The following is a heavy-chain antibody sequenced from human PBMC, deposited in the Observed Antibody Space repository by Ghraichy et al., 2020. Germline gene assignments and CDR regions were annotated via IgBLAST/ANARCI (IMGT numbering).Heavy chain of an antibody. CDR3: ATAPSGAVAGAFDY. CDR2: FDPEDGET. CDR1: GYTLTELS. V-gene: IGHV1-24*01. D-gene: IGHD6-19*01. J-gene: IGHJ4*02. Sequence: ASVKVSCKVSGYTLTELSMHWVRQAPGKGLEWMGGFDPEDGETIYAQKFQGRVTMTEDTSTDTAYMELSSLRSEDTAVYYCATAPSGAVAGAFDYWGQGTLVTVSS.